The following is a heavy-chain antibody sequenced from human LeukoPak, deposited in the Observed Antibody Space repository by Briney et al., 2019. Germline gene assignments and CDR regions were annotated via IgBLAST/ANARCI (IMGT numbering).Heavy chain of an antibody. CDR2: ISYDGSNK. V-gene: IGHV3-30*18. CDR1: GFTFSSYG. Sequence: GRSLRLSCAASGFTFSSYGMHWVRQAPGKGLEWVAVISYDGSNKYYADSVKGRFTISRDNSKNTLYLQMNSLRAEDTAVYYCAKVLGYCSSTSCYIRTANYGMDVWGQGTTVTVSS. D-gene: IGHD2-2*02. J-gene: IGHJ6*02. CDR3: AKVLGYCSSTSCYIRTANYGMDV.